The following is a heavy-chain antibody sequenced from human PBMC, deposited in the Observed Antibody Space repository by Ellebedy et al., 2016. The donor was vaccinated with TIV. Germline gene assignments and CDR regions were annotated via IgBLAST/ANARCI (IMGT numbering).Heavy chain of an antibody. J-gene: IGHJ6*03. CDR3: ATGRGLAARLDYYYYMDV. V-gene: IGHV1-24*01. CDR1: GYTLTELS. Sequence: ASVKVSCXVSGYTLTELSMHWVRRAPGKGLEWMGGFDPEDGETIYAQKFQGRVTMTEDTSTDTAYVELSSLRSEDTAVYYCATGRGLAARLDYYYYMDVWGKGTTVTVSS. D-gene: IGHD6-6*01. CDR2: FDPEDGET.